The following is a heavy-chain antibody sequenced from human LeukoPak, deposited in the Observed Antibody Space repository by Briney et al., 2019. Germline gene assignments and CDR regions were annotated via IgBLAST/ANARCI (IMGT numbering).Heavy chain of an antibody. CDR2: IYYSGST. J-gene: IGHJ6*02. D-gene: IGHD3-3*01. Sequence: SETLSLTCAVYGGSFSGYYWSWIRQPPGKGLEWIGSIYYSGSTYYNPSLKSRVTISVDTSKNQFSLKLSSVTAADTAVYYCARREYYDFLDAYSMDVWGQGTTVTVSS. CDR3: ARREYYDFLDAYSMDV. V-gene: IGHV4-34*01. CDR1: GGSFSGYY.